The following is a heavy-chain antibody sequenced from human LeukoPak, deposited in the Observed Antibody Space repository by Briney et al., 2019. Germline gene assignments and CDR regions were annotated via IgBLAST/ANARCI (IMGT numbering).Heavy chain of an antibody. V-gene: IGHV3-23*01. CDR1: GFTFSTFA. CDR2: IFPSGGEI. CDR3: ATYRQVLLPFES. D-gene: IGHD5-18*01. Sequence: PGGSLRLSCAASGFTFSTFAMTWVRQPPGKGLEWVSSIFPSGGEIHYADSVRGRFTIYRDNSKSILSLQMNSLRAEDTAIYYCATYRQVLLPFESWGQGTLVTVSS. J-gene: IGHJ4*02.